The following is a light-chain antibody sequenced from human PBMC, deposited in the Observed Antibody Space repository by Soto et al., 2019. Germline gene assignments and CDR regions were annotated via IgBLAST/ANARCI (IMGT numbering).Light chain of an antibody. V-gene: IGLV2-8*01. J-gene: IGLJ1*01. CDR1: SSDVGGYNY. Sequence: QSALTQPPSASGSPGQSVTISCTGTSSDVGGYNYVSWYQQHPGKAPKLMIYEVSKRPSGVPDRFSGSKSGNTASLTVSGLQAADEADYYCSAYAGSNNLGVVGTGTKLTVL. CDR2: EVS. CDR3: SAYAGSNNLGV.